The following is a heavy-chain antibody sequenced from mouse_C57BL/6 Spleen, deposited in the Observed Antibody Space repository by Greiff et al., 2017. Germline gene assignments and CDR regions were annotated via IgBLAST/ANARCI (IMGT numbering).Heavy chain of an antibody. CDR2: IYPGDGDT. J-gene: IGHJ4*01. V-gene: IGHV1-80*01. CDR3: ARGTTVVAPMDY. D-gene: IGHD1-1*01. CDR1: GYAFSSYW. Sequence: QVHVKQSGAELVKPGASVKISCKASGYAFSSYWMNWVKQRPGKGLEWIGQIYPGDGDTNYNGKFKGKATLTADKSSSTAYMQLSSLTSEDSAVYFCARGTTVVAPMDYWGQGTSVTVSS.